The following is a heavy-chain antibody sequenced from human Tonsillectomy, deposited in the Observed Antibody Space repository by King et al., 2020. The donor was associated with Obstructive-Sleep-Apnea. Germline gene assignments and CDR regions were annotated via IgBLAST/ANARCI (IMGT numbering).Heavy chain of an antibody. CDR3: AKESTYNDGIIDS. CDR2: INTATSHP. V-gene: IGHV7-4-1*02. D-gene: IGHD3-3*01. J-gene: IGHJ5*01. CDR1: GYTFTKFP. Sequence: QLVQSGSELKRPGASVKVSCKASGYTFTKFPVSWVRQAPGHGPEWMGWINTATSHPTYAQGFRGRFVFSLDTSVNTTYLQITSLKAEDSAVYYCAKESTYNDGIIDSWGQGTLVTVSS.